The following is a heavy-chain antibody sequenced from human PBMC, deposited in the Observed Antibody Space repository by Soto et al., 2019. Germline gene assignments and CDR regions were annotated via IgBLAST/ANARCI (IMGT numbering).Heavy chain of an antibody. D-gene: IGHD1-26*01. CDR3: ARRGHYGRRSYTG. CDR2: VNHAGGT. J-gene: IGHJ4*02. V-gene: IGHV4-34*01. Sequence: QMHIQQWRAGLLKPSETLSLTCAVSGGSFNDFYWNWVRQPPGEGLEWIGEVNHAGGTDYNPSLKSRVTISEDRSKNQLSLRLKSVTVADTATYYCARRGHYGRRSYTGWDQGTLVTVSS. CDR1: GGSFNDFY.